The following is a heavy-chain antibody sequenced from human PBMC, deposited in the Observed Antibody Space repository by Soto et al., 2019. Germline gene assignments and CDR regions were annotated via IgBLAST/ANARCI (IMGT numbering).Heavy chain of an antibody. CDR2: IYYSGST. Sequence: LSLTCTVYGGSIRSYYWSWIRQPPGKGLEWIGNIYYSGSTNYNPSRKSRVTMSVDMSKNQVSLKLSSVTAADTAVYYCTRVGGYYGDYPNFDYWGQGALVTVSS. V-gene: IGHV4-59*01. D-gene: IGHD4-17*01. CDR3: TRVGGYYGDYPNFDY. J-gene: IGHJ4*02. CDR1: GGSIRSYY.